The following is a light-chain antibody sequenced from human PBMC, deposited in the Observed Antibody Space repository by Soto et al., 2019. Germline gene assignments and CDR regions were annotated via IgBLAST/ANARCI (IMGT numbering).Light chain of an antibody. V-gene: IGKV3-11*01. CDR3: QQRNNWPWT. J-gene: IGKJ1*01. Sequence: EIVRTQSPATLSVSPGERATRSCRASQSVRSNLAWYQQKPGQPPRLVIYEASNRATGIPDRFSGSGSGTDFTLTISSLDPEDFAVYYCQQRNNWPWTFGQGTKVDIK. CDR1: QSVRSN. CDR2: EAS.